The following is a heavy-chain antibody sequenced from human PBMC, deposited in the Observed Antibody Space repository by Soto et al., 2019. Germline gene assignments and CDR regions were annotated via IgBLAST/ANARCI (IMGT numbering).Heavy chain of an antibody. CDR1: GGSISTSY. CDR2: GRAPGNT. J-gene: IGHJ6*02. CDR3: AKADGGSSLGGWKDNYYGMDV. Sequence: QVQLQESGPGLVKPSETLSLTCTVSGGSISTSYWSWIRQPAGKGLERIGRGRAPGNTNYNASLKSGVTMSVYTSKNQFSRRLTAVTAADTAIYYCAKADGGSSLGGWKDNYYGMDVWGQGTTVTVS. D-gene: IGHD1-1*01. V-gene: IGHV4-4*07.